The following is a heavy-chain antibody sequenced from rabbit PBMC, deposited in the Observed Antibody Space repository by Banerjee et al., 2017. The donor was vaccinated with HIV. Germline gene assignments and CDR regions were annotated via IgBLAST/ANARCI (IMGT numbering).Heavy chain of an antibody. J-gene: IGHJ2*01. CDR2: IYAGSSGIT. CDR1: GFSFSSSYY. CDR3: ARGGVGSTGYTYAFDP. D-gene: IGHD1-1*01. V-gene: IGHV1S45*01. Sequence: QEQLEESGGDLVKPGGTLTLTCTASGFSFSSSYYMCWVCQAPGKGLEWIACIYAGSSGITYYANWAKGRFTISKTSSTTVTLQMTSLTAADTATYFCARGGVGSTGYTYAFDPWGQGTLVTVS.